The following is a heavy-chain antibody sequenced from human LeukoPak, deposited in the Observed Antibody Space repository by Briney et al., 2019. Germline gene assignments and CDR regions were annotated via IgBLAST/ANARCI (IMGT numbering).Heavy chain of an antibody. J-gene: IGHJ6*02. Sequence: GGSLRLSCAASGFTFSSYSMNWVRQAPGKGLEWVSSISSSSSYIYYADSVKGRFTISRDNSKNTLYLQMNSLRAEDTAVYYCANRHEDYYYGMDVWGQGTTVTVSS. CDR1: GFTFSSYS. V-gene: IGHV3-21*04. CDR3: ANRHEDYYYGMDV. CDR2: ISSSSSYI.